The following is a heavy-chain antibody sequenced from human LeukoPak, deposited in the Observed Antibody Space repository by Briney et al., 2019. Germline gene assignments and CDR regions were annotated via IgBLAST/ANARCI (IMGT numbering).Heavy chain of an antibody. V-gene: IGHV5-51*01. Sequence: GESLKISCKASGYSFTSHWIGWVRQMPGRGLEWMGIIYPRDSDTRYSPSFQGQVTVSADKSISTAYLQWNTLEASDTAMYYCARRQYSGYDFDFWGQGTLVTVSS. CDR2: IYPRDSDT. CDR3: ARRQYSGYDFDF. CDR1: GYSFTSHW. J-gene: IGHJ4*02. D-gene: IGHD5-12*01.